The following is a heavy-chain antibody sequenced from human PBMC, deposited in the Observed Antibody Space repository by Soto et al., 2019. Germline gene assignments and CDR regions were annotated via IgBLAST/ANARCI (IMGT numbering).Heavy chain of an antibody. J-gene: IGHJ5*02. V-gene: IGHV1-18*01. CDR3: ARDEVPAANRHDR. Sequence: ASVKVSCKASGYSFTNYRITWAQQAPGQGLEWMGWISGYNGNTKYADKLQGRVTMTTDASTTTAYMELRSLRSDDTAVYYCARDEVPAANRHDRWGQGSQGTVAA. D-gene: IGHD2-2*01. CDR2: ISGYNGNT. CDR1: GYSFTNYR.